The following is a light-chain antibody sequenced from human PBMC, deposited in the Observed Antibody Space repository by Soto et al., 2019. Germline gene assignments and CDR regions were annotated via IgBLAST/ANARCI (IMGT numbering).Light chain of an antibody. CDR3: LLSYSGTNWV. V-gene: IGLV7-46*01. CDR2: DTT. Sequence: QAVVTQEPSLTVSPGGTVTLTCGSSTGAVTSGHYPYWFQQKPGQAPRTLIYDTTNKHSWTPARFSGSLLGGKAALTLAGAQTDDEAHYYCLLSYSGTNWVFGGGTQLTV. CDR1: TGAVTSGHY. J-gene: IGLJ3*02.